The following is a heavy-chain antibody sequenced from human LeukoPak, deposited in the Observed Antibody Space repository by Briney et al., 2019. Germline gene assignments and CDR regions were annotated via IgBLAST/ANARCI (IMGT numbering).Heavy chain of an antibody. Sequence: ASVKVSCKVSGYTLTELSKHWVRQAPGKGLEWMGGFDPEDGETIYAQKFQGRVTMTEDTSTDTAYMELSSLRSEDTAVYYCATDYVFGAGSAFDIWGQGTMVTVSS. CDR1: GYTLTELS. CDR3: ATDYVFGAGSAFDI. D-gene: IGHD3-10*02. V-gene: IGHV1-24*01. CDR2: FDPEDGET. J-gene: IGHJ3*02.